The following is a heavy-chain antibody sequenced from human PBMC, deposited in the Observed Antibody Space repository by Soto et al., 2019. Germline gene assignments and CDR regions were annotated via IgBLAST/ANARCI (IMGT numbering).Heavy chain of an antibody. CDR1: GFIFTNYA. Sequence: PGGSLRLSCAASGFIFTNYAMNWLRQAPGKGLEWVSVIGGRGNSAYYADSVQGRFTISRDNSKNTLSLQMSSLTADDTAIYYCVREGRGSFDFWGRGXMVTVSS. CDR3: VREGRGSFDF. J-gene: IGHJ3*01. V-gene: IGHV3-23*01. CDR2: IGGRGNSA. D-gene: IGHD5-12*01.